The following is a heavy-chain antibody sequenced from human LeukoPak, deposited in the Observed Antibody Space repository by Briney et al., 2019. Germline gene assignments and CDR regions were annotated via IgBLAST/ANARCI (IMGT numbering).Heavy chain of an antibody. Sequence: SETLSLTCAVSGGSISSGGYSWSWIRQPPGKGLEWIGYIYHSGSTYYNPSLKSRVTISVDRSKNQFSLKLSSVTAADTAVYYCARDGGCSGGSCYLRLAFDYWGQGTLVTVSS. V-gene: IGHV4-30-2*01. CDR2: IYHSGST. J-gene: IGHJ4*02. CDR3: ARDGGCSGGSCYLRLAFDY. D-gene: IGHD2-15*01. CDR1: GGSISSGGYS.